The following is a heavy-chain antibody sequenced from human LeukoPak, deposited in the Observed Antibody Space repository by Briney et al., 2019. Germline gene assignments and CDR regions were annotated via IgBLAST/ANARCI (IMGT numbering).Heavy chain of an antibody. J-gene: IGHJ3*02. CDR2: INPSGGST. V-gene: IGHV1-46*03. CDR1: GYTSTSYY. Sequence: ASVKVSCKASGYTSTSYYMHWVRQAPGQGLEWMGIINPSGGSTSYAQKFQGRVTMTRDTSTSTVYMELSSLRSEDTAVYYCARVKGTSSSWYRGAFDIWGQGTMVTVSS. CDR3: ARVKGTSSSWYRGAFDI. D-gene: IGHD6-13*01.